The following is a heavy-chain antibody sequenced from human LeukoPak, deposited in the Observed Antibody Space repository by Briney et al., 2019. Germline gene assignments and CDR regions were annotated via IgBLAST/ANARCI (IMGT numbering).Heavy chain of an antibody. J-gene: IGHJ4*02. Sequence: GGSLRLSCAASGLPFSSYAMNWVRQAPGKGLEWVSAISGSGASTYYADSVKDRFTLSRDDSKNTLYLQMNSLRAEDTAVYYCAKSRSSSSTSCYNYWGQGTLVTVSS. CDR3: AKSRSSSSTSCYNY. D-gene: IGHD2-2*02. CDR2: ISGSGAST. V-gene: IGHV3-23*01. CDR1: GLPFSSYA.